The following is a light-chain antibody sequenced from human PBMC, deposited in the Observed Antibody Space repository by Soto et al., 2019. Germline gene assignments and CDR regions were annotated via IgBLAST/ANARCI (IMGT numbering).Light chain of an antibody. CDR2: DAS. V-gene: IGKV3-11*01. J-gene: IGKJ4*01. CDR3: QQSYSSWLT. CDR1: QSVSTF. Sequence: EIVLTQSPATLSLSPGERATLSCRASQSVSTFLAWYQQKPGQAPRLLIYDASKRVTGIPARFSGSGSGTDFTLTISRLQPEDFAVYYCQQSYSSWLTFGGGTKVDIK.